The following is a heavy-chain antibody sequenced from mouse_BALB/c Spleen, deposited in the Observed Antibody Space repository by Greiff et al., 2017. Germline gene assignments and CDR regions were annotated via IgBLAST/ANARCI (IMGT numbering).Heavy chain of an antibody. CDR3: ASHRYDDGYYAMDY. Sequence: EVKLMESGGGLVKPGGSLKLSCAASGFTFSSYAMSWVRQTPEKRLEWVASISSGGSTYYPDSVKGRFTISRDNARNILYLQMSSLRSEDTAMYYCASHRYDDGYYAMDYWGQGTSVTVSS. J-gene: IGHJ4*01. CDR2: ISSGGST. CDR1: GFTFSSYA. D-gene: IGHD2-14*01. V-gene: IGHV5-6-5*01.